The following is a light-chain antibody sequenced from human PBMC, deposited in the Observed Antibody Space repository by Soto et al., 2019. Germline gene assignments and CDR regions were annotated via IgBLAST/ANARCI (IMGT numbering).Light chain of an antibody. J-gene: IGKJ1*01. CDR2: AAS. CDR3: QQYNNWPQT. Sequence: DNQITHSPSSLSATVGDRVTITCRASQSISSYLNWYQQKPGKAPKLLIYAASSLQSGVPSRFSGSGSGTEFTLTISSLQSEDFALYYCQQYNNWPQTFGQGTKVDI. CDR1: QSISSY. V-gene: IGKV1-39*01.